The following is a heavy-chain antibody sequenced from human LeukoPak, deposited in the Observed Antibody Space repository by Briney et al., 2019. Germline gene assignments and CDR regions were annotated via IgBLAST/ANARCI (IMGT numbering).Heavy chain of an antibody. D-gene: IGHD6-13*01. CDR2: ISDSGST. J-gene: IGHJ4*02. CDR1: GGSINNYY. CDR3: ARGYSSTWLFFDY. V-gene: IGHV4-59*13. Sequence: PSETLSLTCTVSGGSINNYYWSWIRQPPGKGLEWIGYISDSGSTNYNPSLKSRVTISVDRSKTQFSLELTSVTAADTAVYYCARGYSSTWLFFDYWGQGTLVTVSS.